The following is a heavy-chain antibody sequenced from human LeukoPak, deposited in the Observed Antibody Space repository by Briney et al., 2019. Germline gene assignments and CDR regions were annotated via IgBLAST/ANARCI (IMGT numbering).Heavy chain of an antibody. CDR3: TTTIAARGVSY. J-gene: IGHJ4*02. Sequence: GGSLRLSCAASGFTVSNNYMSWVRQAPGEGLEWVARIKSKTDGETTDYAAPVKGRFTISRDDSKNTLYLQLNSLKTEDTAVYYCTTTIAARGVSYWGQGTLVTVSS. CDR1: GFTVSNNY. CDR2: IKSKTDGETT. D-gene: IGHD6-6*01. V-gene: IGHV3-15*01.